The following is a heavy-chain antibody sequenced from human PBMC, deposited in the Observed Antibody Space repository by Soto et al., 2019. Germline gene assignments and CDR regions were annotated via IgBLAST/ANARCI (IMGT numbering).Heavy chain of an antibody. D-gene: IGHD3-22*01. CDR3: AREYVSKDDAFDY. Sequence: QVQLVESGGGVVQPGRSLRLSCAASGFTFSSYSMHWVRQAPGKGLGWVAVISYDGRKKYYADSVKGRFTISRDNYKNPLYLQMSSLRVEDTAVYYCAREYVSKDDAFDYWGQGTLVTVSS. V-gene: IGHV3-30*04. CDR1: GFTFSSYS. J-gene: IGHJ4*02. CDR2: ISYDGRKK.